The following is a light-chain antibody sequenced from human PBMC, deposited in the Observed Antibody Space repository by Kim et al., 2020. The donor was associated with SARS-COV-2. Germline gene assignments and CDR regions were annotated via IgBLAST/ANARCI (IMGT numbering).Light chain of an antibody. CDR1: QRVSTN. CDR2: GAF. J-gene: IGKJ1*01. Sequence: EIVLTQSPATLSVSPGESVTLSCRASQRVSTNLAWYQQKPGQGPRLLMFGAFTRATGIPARFSGSGSGTKFTLTVSSLQSEDFAVYYCQQYESWPRTFGQGTKVDIK. CDR3: QQYESWPRT. V-gene: IGKV3D-15*01.